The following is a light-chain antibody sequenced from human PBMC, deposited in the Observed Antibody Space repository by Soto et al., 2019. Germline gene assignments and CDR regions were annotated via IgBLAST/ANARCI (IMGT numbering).Light chain of an antibody. CDR2: EVT. V-gene: IGLV2-8*01. Sequence: QSVLTQPPSASGSPGQSVTLSCTGTSSDVVGYNYVSWYQQYPGRAPKLMIYEVTKRPSGVPDRFSGSKSGNTASLTVSGLQAEDEADYYCSSYAASNNFYFVFGGGTKVTVL. J-gene: IGLJ3*02. CDR1: SSDVVGYNY. CDR3: SSYAASNNFYFV.